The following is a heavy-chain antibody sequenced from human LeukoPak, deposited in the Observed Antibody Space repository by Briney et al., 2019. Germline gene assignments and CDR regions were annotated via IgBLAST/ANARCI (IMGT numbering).Heavy chain of an antibody. V-gene: IGHV4-61*02. CDR3: ARSAITIFGVVTYYFDY. D-gene: IGHD3-3*01. CDR1: GGSISSGSYY. Sequence: SETLSLTCTVSGGSISSGSYYWSWIRQPAGKGLEWIGRIYTSGSTNYNPSLKSRVTISVDTSKNQFSLKLSSVTAADTAVYYCARSAITIFGVVTYYFDYWGQGTLVTVSS. J-gene: IGHJ4*02. CDR2: IYTSGST.